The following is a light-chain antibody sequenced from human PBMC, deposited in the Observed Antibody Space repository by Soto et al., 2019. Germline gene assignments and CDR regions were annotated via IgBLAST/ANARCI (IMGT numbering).Light chain of an antibody. CDR1: QSVSTN. J-gene: IGKJ4*01. V-gene: IGKV3-15*01. Sequence: EIVMTQSPATLSVSPGERATLSCRASQSVSTNLAWYQQKPGQAPRLLIYAASVRATGIPARLSGSGSGTEFTLTISSLQSEDFAVYYGQQYVERPPNLSFGGGTKVEIK. CDR3: QQYVERPPNLS. CDR2: AAS.